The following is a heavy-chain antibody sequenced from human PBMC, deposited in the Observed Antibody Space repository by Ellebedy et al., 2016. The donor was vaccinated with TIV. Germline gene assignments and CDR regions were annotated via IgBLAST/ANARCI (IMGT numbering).Heavy chain of an antibody. Sequence: MPSETLSLTCIVSGDSISSTNYFWGWIRQPPGKGLEWIGSINYGGETYFDPSLKSRVTMSLDTSKSQFSLKVTSVTAADTAVYYCAREVNIASETDAFDIWGQGTLLTVAS. CDR1: GDSISSTNYF. CDR3: AREVNIASETDAFDI. CDR2: INYGGET. J-gene: IGHJ3*02. V-gene: IGHV4-39*07. D-gene: IGHD6-13*01.